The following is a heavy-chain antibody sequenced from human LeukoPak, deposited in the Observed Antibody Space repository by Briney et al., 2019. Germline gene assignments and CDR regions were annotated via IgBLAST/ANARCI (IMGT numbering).Heavy chain of an antibody. D-gene: IGHD4-17*01. J-gene: IGHJ4*02. Sequence: ASVKVSCKASGYTFTSYGISWVRQAPGQGLEWMGWISAYNGNTNCAQKLQGRVTMTTDTSTSTAYMELRSLRSDDTAVYYCARGRGGLTTVTTLLDYWGQGTLVTVSS. V-gene: IGHV1-18*01. CDR1: GYTFTSYG. CDR3: ARGRGGLTTVTTLLDY. CDR2: ISAYNGNT.